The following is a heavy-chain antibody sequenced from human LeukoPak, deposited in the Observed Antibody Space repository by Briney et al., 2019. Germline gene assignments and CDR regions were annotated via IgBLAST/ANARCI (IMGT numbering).Heavy chain of an antibody. CDR2: IYYSGST. CDR1: GGSISSGDYY. J-gene: IGHJ5*02. D-gene: IGHD3-10*01. CDR3: ARDHGSYPKKIDP. Sequence: SETLSLTCTVSGGSISSGDYYWSWIRQPPGKGLEWIGYIYYSGSTYYNPSLKSRVTISVDTSKNQFSLKLSSVTAADTAVYYCARDHGSYPKKIDPWGQGTLVTVSS. V-gene: IGHV4-30-4*08.